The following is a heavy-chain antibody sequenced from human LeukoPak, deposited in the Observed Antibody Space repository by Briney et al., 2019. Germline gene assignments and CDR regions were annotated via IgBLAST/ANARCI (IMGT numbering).Heavy chain of an antibody. CDR1: GGSFSGYY. J-gene: IGHJ3*02. D-gene: IGHD5-12*01. CDR2: INHSGST. V-gene: IGHV4-34*01. Sequence: PSETLSLTCAVYGGSFSGYYWSWIRQPPGKGLEWIGEINHSGSTNYNPSLKSRVTISVDTSKNQFSLKLSSVTAADTAVYYCARGYSGYDYDGNHWPDAFDIWGQGTMVTVSS. CDR3: ARGYSGYDYDGNHWPDAFDI.